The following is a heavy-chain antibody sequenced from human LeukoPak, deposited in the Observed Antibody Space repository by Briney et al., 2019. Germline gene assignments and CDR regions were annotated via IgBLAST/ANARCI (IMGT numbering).Heavy chain of an antibody. CDR2: ISSSSSYI. D-gene: IGHD1-7*01. J-gene: IGHJ4*02. V-gene: IGHV3-21*01. CDR1: GFTFSSYS. Sequence: PGGSLRLSCAASGFTFSSYSMNWVRQAPGKGLEWVSSISSSSSYIYYADSVKGRFTISRDNAKNSLYLQMNSLRAEDTAVYYCARARGGYNWNYDSRALYYFDYWGQGTLVTVSS. CDR3: ARARGGYNWNYDSRALYYFDY.